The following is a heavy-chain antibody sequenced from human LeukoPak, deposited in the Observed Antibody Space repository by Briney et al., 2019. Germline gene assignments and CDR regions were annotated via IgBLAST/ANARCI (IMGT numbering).Heavy chain of an antibody. CDR2: INLNSGGT. CDR3: ARAHYYYGSGSHKGGFDY. J-gene: IGHJ4*02. D-gene: IGHD3-10*01. V-gene: IGHV1-2*02. CDR1: GGTFSSYA. Sequence: ASVKVSCKASGGTFSSYAISWVRQAPGQGLEWMGWINLNSGGTKYAQKFRRRVTMTRDTSISTAYMELSSLRSDDTAVYHCARAHYYYGSGSHKGGFDYWGQGTLVTVSS.